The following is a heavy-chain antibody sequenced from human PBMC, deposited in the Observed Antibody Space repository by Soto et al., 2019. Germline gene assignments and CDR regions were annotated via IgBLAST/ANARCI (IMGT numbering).Heavy chain of an antibody. J-gene: IGHJ4*02. Sequence: PSETLSLTCGVSGDSFTSSDWWSWVRQPPGKGLEWIGEIYNTGRTNYNPSLKSRVTISIDKSKNQFSLKLISVTAADTAVYYCALEGPHPGPDFENWGQGTLVTVSS. CDR3: ALEGPHPGPDFEN. D-gene: IGHD1-1*01. V-gene: IGHV4-4*02. CDR2: IYNTGRT. CDR1: GDSFTSSDW.